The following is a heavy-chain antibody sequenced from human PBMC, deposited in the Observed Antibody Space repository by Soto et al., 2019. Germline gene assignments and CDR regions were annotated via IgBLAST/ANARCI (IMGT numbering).Heavy chain of an antibody. CDR1: GYTFSSFD. D-gene: IGHD3-10*01. Sequence: QVQLVQSGAEVRKPGASVKVSCKASGYTFSSFDINWVRQAAGHGLEWMGWMTPNSGHTGYAQKFQGLVAMTGNTSTSTVYTAMSTLAPADPAVYYCARGVEEVSGSGSYGDMDVWGRGTTVTVSS. CDR3: ARGVEEVSGSGSYGDMDV. CDR2: MTPNSGHT. V-gene: IGHV1-8*01. J-gene: IGHJ6*03.